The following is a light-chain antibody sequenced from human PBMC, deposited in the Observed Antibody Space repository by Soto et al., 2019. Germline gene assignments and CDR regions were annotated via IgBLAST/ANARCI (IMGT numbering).Light chain of an antibody. Sequence: DIQMTQSPSTLSASVGDRVTITCRASQSISSWLAWYQQKPGKAPKLLIYKASSLESGGPSRSSGSGSGTEFTLTISSLQPDDFASYYCQQYNSYSRNTFGQGTKLEIK. CDR3: QQYNSYSRNT. CDR1: QSISSW. J-gene: IGKJ2*01. V-gene: IGKV1-5*03. CDR2: KAS.